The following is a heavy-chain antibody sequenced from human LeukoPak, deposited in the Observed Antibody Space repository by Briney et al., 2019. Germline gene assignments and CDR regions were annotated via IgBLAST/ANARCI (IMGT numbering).Heavy chain of an antibody. J-gene: IGHJ6*03. V-gene: IGHV4-4*02. D-gene: IGHD2-8*01. Sequence: SETLSLTCAVSGGSISSSNWWSWVRQPPGKGLEWIGEIYHSGSTNYNPSLKSRVTISVDKSKNQFSLKLSSVTAADTAVYYCARGVALYYYYMDVWGKGTTVTVSS. CDR3: ARGVALYYYYMDV. CDR2: IYHSGST. CDR1: GGSISSSNW.